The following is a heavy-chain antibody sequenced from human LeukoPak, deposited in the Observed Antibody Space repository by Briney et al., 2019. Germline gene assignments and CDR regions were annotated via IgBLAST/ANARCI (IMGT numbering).Heavy chain of an antibody. CDR2: INHSGST. V-gene: IGHV4-39*07. Sequence: SETLSLTCTVSGGSISGSSYYWSWIRQPPGKGLEWIGEINHSGSTNYNPSLKSRVTISVDTSKNQFSLKLSSVTAADTAVYYCARGGYYYDSSGYVGTGYFDYWGQGTLVTVSS. CDR3: ARGGYYYDSSGYVGTGYFDY. D-gene: IGHD3-22*01. CDR1: GGSISGSSYY. J-gene: IGHJ4*02.